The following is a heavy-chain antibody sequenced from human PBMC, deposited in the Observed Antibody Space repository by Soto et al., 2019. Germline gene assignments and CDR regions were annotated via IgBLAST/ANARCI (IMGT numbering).Heavy chain of an antibody. Sequence: QQQQVESGGGVVQPGMSLRLSCAASGFSFSSYAVHWVRQAPGKGLEWVAVMSYDETKINYEDSVKGRFTISRDNSKNTLFLQMNGLRPEDTAVYFCAKDRGSGTLRYYGMDVWGRGTPVTVSS. D-gene: IGHD3-10*01. J-gene: IGHJ6*02. CDR3: AKDRGSGTLRYYGMDV. CDR2: MSYDETKI. CDR1: GFSFSSYA. V-gene: IGHV3-30*18.